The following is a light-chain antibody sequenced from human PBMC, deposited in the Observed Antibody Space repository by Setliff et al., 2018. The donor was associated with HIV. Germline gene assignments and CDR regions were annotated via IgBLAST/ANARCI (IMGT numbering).Light chain of an antibody. V-gene: IGLV2-14*03. J-gene: IGLJ2*01. CDR3: SSYASSTTRVV. CDR2: DVT. CDR1: SSDVGGYDY. Sequence: QSVLTQPASVSGSPGQSITITCTGTSSDVGGYDYVSWYQQHTGKAPKLMIYDVTTRPSGLSNSFSGSKSGNTASLPISGLQAEDEADYYCSSYASSTTRVVFGGGTKVTVL.